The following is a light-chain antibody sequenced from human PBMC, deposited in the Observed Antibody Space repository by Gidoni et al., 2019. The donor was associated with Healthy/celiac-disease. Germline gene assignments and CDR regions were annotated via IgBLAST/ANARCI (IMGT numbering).Light chain of an antibody. CDR3: QQYNNWPPLT. CDR1: QSVSSN. J-gene: IGKJ4*01. Sequence: EIVMTQSPATLSVSPGERATLSCRASQSVSSNLAWYQQKPGQAPRLLIYGASPRATGIPARFSGRGSGTEFTLTISSLQSEDFAVYYCQQYNNWPPLTFXGXTKVEIK. CDR2: GAS. V-gene: IGKV3-15*01.